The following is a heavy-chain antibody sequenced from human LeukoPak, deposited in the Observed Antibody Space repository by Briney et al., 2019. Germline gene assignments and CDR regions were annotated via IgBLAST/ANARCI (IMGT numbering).Heavy chain of an antibody. CDR2: INWNGGNT. CDR3: ARGAFHYYMDV. Sequence: PRGSLRLSCAASGFIFNVHGMSWVRQGLGKGLEWVSGINWNGGNTNYADSVKGRFTVSRDNAKNSLYLQMNSLRAEDTALYHCARGAFHYYMDVWGKGTTVTVSS. CDR1: GFIFNVHG. V-gene: IGHV3-20*01. J-gene: IGHJ6*03.